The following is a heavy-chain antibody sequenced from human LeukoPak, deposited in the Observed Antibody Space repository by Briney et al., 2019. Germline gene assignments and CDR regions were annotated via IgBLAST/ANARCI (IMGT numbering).Heavy chain of an antibody. CDR2: ISYDGSNK. CDR1: GFTFSSYA. V-gene: IGHV3-30*01. D-gene: IGHD3-3*01. Sequence: GGSLRLSCAASGFTFSSYAMHWVRQAPGKGLEWVAVISYDGSNKYYADSVKGRFTISRDNSKNTLYLQMNSLRAENTAVYYCARDRIGYYDFWSGYRPWFDPWGQGTLVTVSS. CDR3: ARDRIGYYDFWSGYRPWFDP. J-gene: IGHJ5*02.